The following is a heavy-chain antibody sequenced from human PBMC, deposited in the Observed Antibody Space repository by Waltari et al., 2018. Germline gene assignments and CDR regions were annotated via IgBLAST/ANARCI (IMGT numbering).Heavy chain of an antibody. J-gene: IGHJ4*02. CDR2: ISWNSGTI. D-gene: IGHD6-19*01. CDR1: GFPFDDYA. V-gene: IGHV3-9*01. CDR3: VKDINIGGQWLALRGDS. Sequence: EVQLVASGGGLVQPGRSLRLSCAASGFPFDDYAIHWVRQTPGKGLEWVSGISWNSGTIAYADSVKGRFTISRDNAKNSLYLQMNSLRTEDTALYYCVKDINIGGQWLALRGDSWGQGTLVTVSS.